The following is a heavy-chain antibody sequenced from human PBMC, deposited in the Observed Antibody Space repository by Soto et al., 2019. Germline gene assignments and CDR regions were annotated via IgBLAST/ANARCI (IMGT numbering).Heavy chain of an antibody. Sequence: VYLVESGAEVKKPGASVKVSCKASGYTFTSYGINWVRQAPGQGLEWMGWISANNGNTHYAQKLQGRVTMTTDTSTSTAYMELRSLRSDDTAVYYCARVQSGYDFAYWGQGTLVTVSS. J-gene: IGHJ4*02. CDR2: ISANNGNT. CDR1: GYTFTSYG. D-gene: IGHD5-12*01. V-gene: IGHV1-18*01. CDR3: ARVQSGYDFAY.